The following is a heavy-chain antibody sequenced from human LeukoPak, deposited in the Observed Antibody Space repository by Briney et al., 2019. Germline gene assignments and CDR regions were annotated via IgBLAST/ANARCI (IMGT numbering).Heavy chain of an antibody. J-gene: IGHJ3*02. CDR1: GGSISSSSYY. D-gene: IGHD3-22*01. CDR2: IYYSGST. V-gene: IGHV4-39*01. Sequence: EPSETLSLTCTVSGGSISSSSYYWGWIRQPPGKGLEWIGSIYYSGSTYYNPSLKSRVTISVDTSKNQFSLKLSSVTAADTAVYYCARRPHYDTNRRGAFDIWGQGTMVTVSS. CDR3: ARRPHYDTNRRGAFDI.